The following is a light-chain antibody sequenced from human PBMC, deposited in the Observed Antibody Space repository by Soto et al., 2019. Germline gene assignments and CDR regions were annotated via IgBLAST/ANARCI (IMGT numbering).Light chain of an antibody. CDR2: DVS. Sequence: QSALTQPAFVSGSPGQSITISCTGSISDIGGYNYVGWYQHHPGKATKLLIYDVSNRPSGVSNRFSGSKSGNTASLTISGLQAEDEADYYCSSYATTSPLVFGGGTKLTVL. J-gene: IGLJ2*01. V-gene: IGLV2-14*03. CDR3: SSYATTSPLV. CDR1: ISDIGGYNY.